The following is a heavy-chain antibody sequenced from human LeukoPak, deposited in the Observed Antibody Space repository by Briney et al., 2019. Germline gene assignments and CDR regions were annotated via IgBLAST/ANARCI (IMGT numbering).Heavy chain of an antibody. Sequence: PSETLSLTCTVSGGSISSYYWSWIRQPPGKGLEWIGEINHSGSTNYNPSLKSRVTISVDTSKNQFSLKLSSVTAADTAVYYCARGSRTRIFDYWGRGTLVTVSS. CDR1: GGSISSYY. D-gene: IGHD1-1*01. V-gene: IGHV4-34*01. CDR2: INHSGST. CDR3: ARGSRTRIFDY. J-gene: IGHJ4*02.